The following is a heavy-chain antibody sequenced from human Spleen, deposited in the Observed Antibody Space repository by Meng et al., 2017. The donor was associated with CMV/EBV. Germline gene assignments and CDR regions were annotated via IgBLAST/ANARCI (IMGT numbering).Heavy chain of an antibody. V-gene: IGHV1-69*04. CDR3: ARESPRGFSYGYDY. CDR1: GGTFSRDC. Sequence: ASGGTFSRDCLSWVRQAPGQGIEWMGRIIPILGITNFAQKFQGRVTITADKSTSTAYMELSRLRSEDTAVYYCARESPRGFSYGYDYWGQGTLVTVSS. D-gene: IGHD5-18*01. CDR2: IIPILGIT. J-gene: IGHJ4*02.